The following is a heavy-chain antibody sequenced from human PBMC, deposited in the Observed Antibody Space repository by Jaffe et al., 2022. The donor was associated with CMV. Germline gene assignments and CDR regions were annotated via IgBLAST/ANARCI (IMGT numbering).Heavy chain of an antibody. D-gene: IGHD4-4*01. CDR1: GFTFSRYW. V-gene: IGHV3-7*03. CDR3: ARAFDDATDYFDY. CDR2: INRDGSQK. Sequence: EVQLVESGGGLVQPGGSLRLSCAASGFTFSRYWMGWVRQAPGKGLEWVANINRDGSQKVYVDSVRGRFTISRDNAKNSLYLQMNSLGVDDTAFYYCARAFDDATDYFDYWGQGTLVTVSS. J-gene: IGHJ4*02.